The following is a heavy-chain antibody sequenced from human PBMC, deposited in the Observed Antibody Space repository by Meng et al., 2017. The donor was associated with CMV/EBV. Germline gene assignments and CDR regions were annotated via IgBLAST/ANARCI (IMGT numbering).Heavy chain of an antibody. CDR1: GFTFSSYA. V-gene: IGHV3-30*04. CDR2: ISYDGSNK. J-gene: IGHJ6*02. Sequence: GESLKISCAASGFTFSSYAMHWVRQAPGKGLKWVAVISYDGSNKYYADSVKGRFTISRDNSKNTLYLQMNSLRAEDTAVYYCAREPTEHIVVVIAILTYGMDVWGQGTTVTVSS. D-gene: IGHD2-21*01. CDR3: AREPTEHIVVVIAILTYGMDV.